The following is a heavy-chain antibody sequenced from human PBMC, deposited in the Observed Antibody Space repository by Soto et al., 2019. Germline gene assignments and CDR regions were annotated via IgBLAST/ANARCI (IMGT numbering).Heavy chain of an antibody. CDR3: ARRSIFTWSEALDI. D-gene: IGHD3-3*01. J-gene: IGHJ3*02. CDR1: GYTFTSYY. Sequence: QVELVQSGAEVKKPGASVKVSCKAAGYTFTSYYMHWVRQAPGQGLEWMGFINPSGGITTYAQKFQARVTMTSDTSTSTVYMELRTLISEDTAVYYCARRSIFTWSEALDIWGQGTMVTVSS. CDR2: INPSGGIT. V-gene: IGHV1-46*01.